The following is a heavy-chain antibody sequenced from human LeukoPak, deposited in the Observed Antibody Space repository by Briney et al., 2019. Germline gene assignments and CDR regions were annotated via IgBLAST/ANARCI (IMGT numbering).Heavy chain of an antibody. CDR1: GFTFSSYA. D-gene: IGHD3-10*01. CDR3: AKGGIWFEEPLFDP. J-gene: IGHJ5*02. V-gene: IGHV3-23*01. Sequence: GGSLRLSCAASGFTFSSYAMSWVRQAPGKGLEWVSAISGSGGSTYYADSVKGRFTISRDNSKNTLYLQMNSLRAEDTAVYYCAKGGIWFEEPLFDPWAREPWSPSPQ. CDR2: ISGSGGST.